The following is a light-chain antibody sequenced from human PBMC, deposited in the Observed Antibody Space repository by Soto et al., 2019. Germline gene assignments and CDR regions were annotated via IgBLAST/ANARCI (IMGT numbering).Light chain of an antibody. J-gene: IGLJ2*01. CDR3: SSYTSSSTVV. CDR1: SSDVGGYNS. CDR2: DVS. V-gene: IGLV2-14*03. Sequence: QSVLTQPASVSGSPGQSITISCTGTSSDVGGYNSVSWYQQHPGKAPKLMIYDVSNRPSGVSNRFSGSKSVNPASLTISGPQAEDADDYYCSSYTSSSTVVFGGGTKLTVL.